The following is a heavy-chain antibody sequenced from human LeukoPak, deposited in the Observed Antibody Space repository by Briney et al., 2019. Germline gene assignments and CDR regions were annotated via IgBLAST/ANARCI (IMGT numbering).Heavy chain of an antibody. D-gene: IGHD3-16*01. CDR1: GGSFSY. J-gene: IGHJ2*01. CDR2: IYDHGRT. Sequence: SETLSLTCIGSGGSFSYLSWIRQPPGKGLEWTGIIYDHGRTEYNPSLKSRVSISVDTSKNQVSLRLNSVTPADTAVYYCARGLAGRASGAVYFDLWGRGALVTVSS. CDR3: ARGLAGRASGAVYFDL. V-gene: IGHV4-59*01.